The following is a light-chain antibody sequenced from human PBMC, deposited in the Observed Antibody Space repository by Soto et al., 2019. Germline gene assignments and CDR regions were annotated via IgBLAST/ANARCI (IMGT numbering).Light chain of an antibody. V-gene: IGKV3-20*01. CDR2: GAS. J-gene: IGKJ3*01. Sequence: EIVLTQSPGTLSLPPGEVATLSCRASQSVSSRFLAWYQHRSGQAPRLLIYGASSRAAGIPDRFRGSGSGTDCSLTIAGLEPEDFAVYYCQQYGTSPFTFGPGTKVEI. CDR3: QQYGTSPFT. CDR1: QSVSSRF.